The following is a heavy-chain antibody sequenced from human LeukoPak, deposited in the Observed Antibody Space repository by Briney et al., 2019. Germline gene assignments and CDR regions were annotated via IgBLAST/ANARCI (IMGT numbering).Heavy chain of an antibody. CDR2: MNPNSGNT. Sequence: ASVKVSCKASGGTFSSYDINWVRQATGQGLEWMGWMNPNSGNTGYAQKFQGRVTMTRNTSISTAYMELSSLRSEDTAVYYCARGMKRRNWFDPWGQGTLVTVSS. J-gene: IGHJ5*02. CDR3: ARGMKRRNWFDP. CDR1: GGTFSSYD. V-gene: IGHV1-8*02.